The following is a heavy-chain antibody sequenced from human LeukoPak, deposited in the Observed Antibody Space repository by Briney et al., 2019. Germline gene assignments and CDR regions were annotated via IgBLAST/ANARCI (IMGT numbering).Heavy chain of an antibody. J-gene: IGHJ4*02. CDR3: ARDRPLAGDNY. V-gene: IGHV3-30-3*01. Sequence: PGGSLRLSCAASGFTFSSYAMHWVRQAPGKGLEWVAVISYDGSNKYYADSVKGRFTISRDNAKNSLYLQMNSLRAEDTAVYYCARDRPLAGDNYWGQGTLVTVSS. D-gene: IGHD7-27*01. CDR2: ISYDGSNK. CDR1: GFTFSSYA.